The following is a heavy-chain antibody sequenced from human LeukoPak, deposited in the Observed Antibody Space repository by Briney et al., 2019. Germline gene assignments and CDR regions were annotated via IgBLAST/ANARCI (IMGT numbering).Heavy chain of an antibody. V-gene: IGHV5-51*01. D-gene: IGHD4-23*01. Sequence: GESLKISCKGSGYSFTSYWIGWVRQMPGKGLEWMGIIYPGDSDTRYSPSFQGQVTISADKSISTAYLQWSSLKASDTAMYYCARQYGGGWGAYDAFGIWGQGTMVTVSS. CDR1: GYSFTSYW. CDR2: IYPGDSDT. J-gene: IGHJ3*02. CDR3: ARQYGGGWGAYDAFGI.